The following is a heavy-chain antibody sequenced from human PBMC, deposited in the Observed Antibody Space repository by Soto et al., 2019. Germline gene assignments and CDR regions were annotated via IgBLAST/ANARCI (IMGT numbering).Heavy chain of an antibody. Sequence: QVQLVQSGGEVKKPGASVKVSCKASGYSFTSYGISWVRQAPGQGLEWMGWISAYNGNTNYAQKFQGRVTMTTDTSTSTGYMELRSLRSDDTAVYYCARDRGYSGYGDYWGQGTLVTVSS. V-gene: IGHV1-18*01. D-gene: IGHD5-12*01. CDR1: GYSFTSYG. CDR2: ISAYNGNT. CDR3: ARDRGYSGYGDY. J-gene: IGHJ4*02.